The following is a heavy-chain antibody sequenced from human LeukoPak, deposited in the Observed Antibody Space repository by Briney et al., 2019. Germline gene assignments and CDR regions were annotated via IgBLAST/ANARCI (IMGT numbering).Heavy chain of an antibody. CDR1: VLTFDVYG. Sequence: PGGSLRLSCATCVLTFDVYGMSCAREAPGRGLVCVTGIKWNGGSTCYAHCVKSRFTTSRDNAKNSLYLQMNSLRAEDTALYYCARGAGYCSSTSCQLDYWGQGTLVTVSS. V-gene: IGHV3-20*04. J-gene: IGHJ4*02. CDR3: ARGAGYCSSTSCQLDY. D-gene: IGHD2-2*01. CDR2: IKWNGGST.